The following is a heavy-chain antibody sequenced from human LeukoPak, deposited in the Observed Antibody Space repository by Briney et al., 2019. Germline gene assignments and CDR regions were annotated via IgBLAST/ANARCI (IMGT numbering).Heavy chain of an antibody. CDR3: ARRFEGYYDSSGYYYGGGYFDY. V-gene: IGHV4-34*01. Sequence: GSLRLSCAASGFSFSSYAMSWVRQPPGKGLEWIGEINHSGSTNYNPSLKSRVTISVDTSKNQFSLKLSSVTAADTAVYYCARRFEGYYDSSGYYYGGGYFDYWGQGTLVTVSS. J-gene: IGHJ4*02. D-gene: IGHD3-22*01. CDR2: INHSGST. CDR1: GFSFSSYA.